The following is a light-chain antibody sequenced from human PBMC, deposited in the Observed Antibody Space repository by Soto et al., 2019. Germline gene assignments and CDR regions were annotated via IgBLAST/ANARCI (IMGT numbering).Light chain of an antibody. Sequence: QSALTQPASVSGSPGQSITISCTGTSSDIGGYNYVSWYQQHPGKAPKLMIYDVSNRPSGVSNRFSGSKSGNTASLTISGLQAEDEGDYYCTSYTSSRTLAFGTGTKVTVL. CDR2: DVS. CDR1: SSDIGGYNY. J-gene: IGLJ1*01. CDR3: TSYTSSRTLA. V-gene: IGLV2-14*03.